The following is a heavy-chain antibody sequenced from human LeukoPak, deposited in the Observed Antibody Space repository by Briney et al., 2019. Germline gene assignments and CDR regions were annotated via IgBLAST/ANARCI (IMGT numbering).Heavy chain of an antibody. J-gene: IGHJ4*02. CDR3: ARMPQVVPVSYYFDY. Sequence: SETLSLTCTVSGGSISSYYWSWIRQPPGKGLEWIGYIYYSGSTNYNPSLKSRVTISVDTSKNQFSLKLSSVTAADTAVYYCARMPQVVPVSYYFDYWGQGTLVTVSS. D-gene: IGHD2-2*01. CDR1: GGSISSYY. V-gene: IGHV4-59*12. CDR2: IYYSGST.